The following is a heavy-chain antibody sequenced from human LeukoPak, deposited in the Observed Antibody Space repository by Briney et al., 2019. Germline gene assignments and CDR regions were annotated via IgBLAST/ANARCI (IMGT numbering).Heavy chain of an antibody. CDR3: ARGITMIRGVINYFDY. CDR2: INHSGST. V-gene: IGHV4-39*07. Sequence: PSETLSLTCTVSGGSISSGDYYWSWIRQPPGKGLEWIGEINHSGSTNYNPSLKSRVTISVDTSKNQFSLKLSSVTAADTAVYYCARGITMIRGVINYFDYWGQGTLVTVSS. D-gene: IGHD3-10*01. CDR1: GGSISSGDYY. J-gene: IGHJ4*02.